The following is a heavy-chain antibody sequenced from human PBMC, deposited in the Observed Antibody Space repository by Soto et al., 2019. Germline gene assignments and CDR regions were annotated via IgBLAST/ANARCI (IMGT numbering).Heavy chain of an antibody. CDR2: ISYDGSNK. Sequence: GSLRLACSACVVTFNSYAMHWVLQAPGKGLEWVAVISYDGSNKYYADSVKGRFTISRDNSKNTLYLQMNSLRAEDTAVYYCARDTLGYCSSTSCPATYYYYGMDVWGEGTTVTVSS. V-gene: IGHV3-30-3*01. J-gene: IGHJ6*04. CDR1: VVTFNSYA. D-gene: IGHD2-2*01. CDR3: ARDTLGYCSSTSCPATYYYYGMDV.